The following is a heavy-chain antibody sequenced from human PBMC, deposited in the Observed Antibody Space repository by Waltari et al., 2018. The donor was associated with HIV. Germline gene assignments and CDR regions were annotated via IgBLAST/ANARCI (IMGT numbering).Heavy chain of an antibody. Sequence: QVQLQESGPGLVKPSQTLSLTCTVSGASISSGGYYWSWIRQPPGKGLEWIGYIYYIGSTYSNPSLKSRVTISVDTSKNQFSLKMTSVTAADTAVYYCARRRDYDNSGHYYYFDYWGQGALVTVSS. CDR2: IYYIGST. V-gene: IGHV4-31*03. J-gene: IGHJ4*02. CDR1: GASISSGGYY. CDR3: ARRRDYDNSGHYYYFDY. D-gene: IGHD3-22*01.